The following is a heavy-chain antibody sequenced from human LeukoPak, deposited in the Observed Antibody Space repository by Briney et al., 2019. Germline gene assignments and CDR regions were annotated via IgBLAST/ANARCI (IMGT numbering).Heavy chain of an antibody. Sequence: GESLKISCKGSGYSFTTYWIGWVRQVPGNGLERMGIIYPGDSDTRYSPSFQGQVTISVDKSISTAYLQWSSLKASDTAMYYCARGGDYGGPNWFDPWGQGTLVTVSS. D-gene: IGHD4-23*01. CDR1: GYSFTTYW. V-gene: IGHV5-51*01. CDR2: IYPGDSDT. J-gene: IGHJ5*02. CDR3: ARGGDYGGPNWFDP.